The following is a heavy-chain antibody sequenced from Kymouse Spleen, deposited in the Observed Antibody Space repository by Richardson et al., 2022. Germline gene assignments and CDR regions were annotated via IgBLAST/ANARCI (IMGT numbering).Heavy chain of an antibody. D-gene: IGHD6-13*01. CDR3: AKLVQDYYYGMDV. Sequence: QVQLVESGGGVVQPGRSLRLSCAASGFTFSSYGMHWVRQAPGKGLEWVAVIWYDGSNKYYADSVKGRFTISRDNSKNTLYLQMNSLRAEDTAVYYCAKLVQDYYYGMDVWGQGTTVTVSS. V-gene: IGHV3-33*01. CDR1: GFTFSSYG. J-gene: IGHJ6*02. CDR2: IWYDGSNK.